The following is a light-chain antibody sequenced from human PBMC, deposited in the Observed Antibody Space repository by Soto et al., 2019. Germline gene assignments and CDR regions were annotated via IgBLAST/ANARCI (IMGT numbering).Light chain of an antibody. CDR2: DVA. CDR1: SSDVGNYNY. Sequence: QSALTQPRSVSGSPGQSVTISCTGTSSDVGNYNYVSWYRQHPGKAPKLMIYDVAQRPSGVPDRFSGSKSGNTASLTISGLHAEDEADYYCCSYAGSYTWVFGGGTKLTVL. J-gene: IGLJ3*02. V-gene: IGLV2-11*01. CDR3: CSYAGSYTWV.